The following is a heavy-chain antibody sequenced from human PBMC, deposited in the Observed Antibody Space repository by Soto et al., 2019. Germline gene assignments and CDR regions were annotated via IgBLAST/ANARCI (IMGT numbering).Heavy chain of an antibody. V-gene: IGHV4-59*12. D-gene: IGHD2-15*01. CDR2: RNYSCNA. CDR3: ERVGAVATRTFYY. J-gene: IGHJ4*02. Sequence: SKTLSLTSTVPGGSISTFYWCRVRQPPGKGLEWIVYRNYSCNANYSPSLKSRVNISVDASKNQVSLRLTSVTAADTAVYYCERVGAVATRTFYYWGQGTVVTASS. CDR1: GGSISTFY.